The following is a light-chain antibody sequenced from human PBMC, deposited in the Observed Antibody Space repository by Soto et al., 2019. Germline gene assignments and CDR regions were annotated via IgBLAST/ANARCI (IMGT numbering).Light chain of an antibody. CDR3: QVWISDHLV. Sequence: SYELTQPPSVSVAPGQTARITGGGDNIGSRSVHWYQQKPGQAPVLGVYDDRDRPSGIPDRFSGSNSGNTAALTISRVEAGDEADFYCQVWISDHLVFGGGTKLTVL. V-gene: IGLV3-21*02. CDR2: DDR. J-gene: IGLJ3*02. CDR1: NIGSRS.